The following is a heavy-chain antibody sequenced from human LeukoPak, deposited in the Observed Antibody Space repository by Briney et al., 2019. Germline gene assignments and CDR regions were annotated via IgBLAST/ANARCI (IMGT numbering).Heavy chain of an antibody. CDR1: GFTFSSYG. Sequence: GGSLRLSCAASGFTFSSYGMHWVRQAPGKGLEWVAFIRYDGSNKYYADSVKGRFTISRDNSKNTLYLQMNSLRAEDTAVYYCAKDLWRHCSGGSCYCFDYWGQGTLVTVSS. J-gene: IGHJ4*02. CDR3: AKDLWRHCSGGSCYCFDY. D-gene: IGHD2-15*01. CDR2: IRYDGSNK. V-gene: IGHV3-30*02.